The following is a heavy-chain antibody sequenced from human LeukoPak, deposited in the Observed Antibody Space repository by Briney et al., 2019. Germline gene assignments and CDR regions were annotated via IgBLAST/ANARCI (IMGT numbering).Heavy chain of an antibody. Sequence: SQTLSLTCAISGDSVSSNSATWNWVRQSPSRGLEWLGRTYYKSKWYNDYAVSVKSRITINSDTSKNQFSLQLNSVTPEDTAVYYCARVSSPGSPRDVFNIGGKGKRATVSS. J-gene: IGHJ3*02. CDR2: TYYKSKWYN. CDR3: ARVSSPGSPRDVFNI. CDR1: GDSVSSNSAT. V-gene: IGHV6-1*01. D-gene: IGHD1-26*01.